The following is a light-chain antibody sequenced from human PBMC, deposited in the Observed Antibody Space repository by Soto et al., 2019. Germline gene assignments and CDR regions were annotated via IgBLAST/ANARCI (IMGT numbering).Light chain of an antibody. CDR3: QQYNNWPPYT. CDR1: QSISSN. J-gene: IGKJ2*01. V-gene: IGKV3-15*01. Sequence: EIVMTQSPATLSVFPGERATLSCRASQSISSNLAWYQQKPGQAPRLLIYGASARATGIPARFIGSGSGTEFTHTISSLQSEDFAIYYCQQYNNWPPYTFGQGTKLEIK. CDR2: GAS.